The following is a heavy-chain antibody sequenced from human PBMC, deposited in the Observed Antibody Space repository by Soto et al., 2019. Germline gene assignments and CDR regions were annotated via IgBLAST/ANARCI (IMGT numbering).Heavy chain of an antibody. V-gene: IGHV1-69*12. D-gene: IGHD3-22*01. CDR3: ARDERDSSGYSGTY. CDR1: GGTFSSYA. Sequence: QVQLVQSGAEVKKPGSSVKVSCKASGGTFSSYAISWVRQAPGQGLEWMGGIIPIFGTANYAQKFQGRVTITADEPTSTADMELSSLRSEDTAVYYCARDERDSSGYSGTYWGQGTLVTVSS. CDR2: IIPIFGTA. J-gene: IGHJ4*02.